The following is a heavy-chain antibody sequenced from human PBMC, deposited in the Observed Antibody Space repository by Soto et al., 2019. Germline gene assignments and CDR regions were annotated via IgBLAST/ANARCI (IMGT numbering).Heavy chain of an antibody. D-gene: IGHD2-15*01. CDR1: GFTFSSYA. V-gene: IGHV3-23*01. CDR2: ISGSGGST. CDR3: ARECPYCSGGSYGMDV. Sequence: GGSLRLSCAASGFTFSSYAMSWVRQAPGKGLEWVSAISGSGGSTYYAYSVKGRFTISRDNSKNTLYLQMNSLRDEDTAVYYCARECPYCSGGSYGMDVWGQGTTVTVSS. J-gene: IGHJ6*02.